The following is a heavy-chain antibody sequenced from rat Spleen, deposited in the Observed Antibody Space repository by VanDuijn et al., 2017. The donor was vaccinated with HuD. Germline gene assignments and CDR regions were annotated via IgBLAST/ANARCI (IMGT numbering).Heavy chain of an antibody. CDR1: GFTVSDYY. CDR3: TTGGSY. D-gene: IGHD1-11*01. J-gene: IGHJ3*01. V-gene: IGHV5-22*01. CDR2: ISYEGSST. Sequence: EVQLVESGGGLVQPGRSMKLSCAASGFTVSDYYMAWVRQAPKKGLEWVASISYEGSSTYYGDSVKGRFTISRDNAKSTLYLQMDSLRSEDTATYYCTTGGSYWGQGTLVTVSS.